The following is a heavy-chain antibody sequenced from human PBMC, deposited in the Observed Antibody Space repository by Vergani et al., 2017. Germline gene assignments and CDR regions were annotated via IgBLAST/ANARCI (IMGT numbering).Heavy chain of an antibody. CDR1: DSSIMTNPY. CDR3: ARHRGSGGFFPSSYFYGMDV. D-gene: IGHD3-10*01. J-gene: IGHJ6*02. CDR2: IHHSGDT. Sequence: QVQLQESGPGLVKPSETLTLTCDVSDSSIMTNPYWGWFRQSPGKGLEWIGCIHHSGDTHYNSFLKSRVSISIVSRSKFSLCLTSVTAADTAIYYCARHRGSGGFFPSSYFYGMDVWGHGTTVTVSS. V-gene: IGHV4-38-2*01.